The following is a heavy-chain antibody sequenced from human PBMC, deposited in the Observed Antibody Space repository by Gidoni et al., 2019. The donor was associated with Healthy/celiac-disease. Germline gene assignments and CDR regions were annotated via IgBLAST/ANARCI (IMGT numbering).Heavy chain of an antibody. CDR1: GFTFSSYS. CDR3: ARDLIAAAGHYYYYGMDV. Sequence: EVQLVESGGGLVKPGVSLRLSCAASGFTFSSYSMNWVRQAPGKGLEGVSSISSSSSYIYYADSVKGRFTISRDNAKNSLYLQMNSLRAEDTAVYYCARDLIAAAGHYYYYGMDVWGQGTTVTVSS. D-gene: IGHD6-13*01. J-gene: IGHJ6*02. V-gene: IGHV3-21*01. CDR2: ISSSSSYI.